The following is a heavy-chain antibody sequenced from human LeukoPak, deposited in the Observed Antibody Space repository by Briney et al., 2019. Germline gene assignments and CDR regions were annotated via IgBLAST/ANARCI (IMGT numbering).Heavy chain of an antibody. V-gene: IGHV4-59*08. Sequence: SETLSLTCTVSGGSISSYYWSWIRQPPGKGLEWIGYIYYSGSTNYNPSLKSRVTISVDTSKNQFSLKLSSVTAADTAVYYCARASGIAVAGTPWLDAFDIWGQGTMVTVSS. CDR3: ARASGIAVAGTPWLDAFDI. CDR2: IYYSGST. CDR1: GGSISSYY. D-gene: IGHD6-19*01. J-gene: IGHJ3*02.